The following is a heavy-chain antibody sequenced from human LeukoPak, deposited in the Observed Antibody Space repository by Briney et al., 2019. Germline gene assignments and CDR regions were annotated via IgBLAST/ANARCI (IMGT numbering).Heavy chain of an antibody. J-gene: IGHJ4*02. CDR1: GYTFTAYY. CDR2: IKPDNGGT. D-gene: IGHD1-7*01. Sequence: ASVKVSCKASGYTFTAYYMHWVRQAPGQGLEWMGWIKPDNGGTNYAQKFQGRVTMTRDTSISTAYMELSGLRSADTAVYYCARGKGSGTFLNVFAYWGQGALVTVSS. CDR3: ARGKGSGTFLNVFAY. V-gene: IGHV1-2*02.